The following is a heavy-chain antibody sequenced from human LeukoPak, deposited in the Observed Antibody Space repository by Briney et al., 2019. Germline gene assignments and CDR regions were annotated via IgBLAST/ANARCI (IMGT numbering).Heavy chain of an antibody. CDR2: INHSGST. Sequence: SETLSLTCAVYGGSFSGYYWSWIRQPPGKGLEWIGEINHSGSTNYNPSLKSRVTISVDTSKNQFSLKLSSVTAADTAVYYCARELGYSSSWTVGYYFDYWGQGTLVTVSS. J-gene: IGHJ4*02. CDR1: GGSFSGYY. V-gene: IGHV4-34*01. D-gene: IGHD6-13*01. CDR3: ARELGYSSSWTVGYYFDY.